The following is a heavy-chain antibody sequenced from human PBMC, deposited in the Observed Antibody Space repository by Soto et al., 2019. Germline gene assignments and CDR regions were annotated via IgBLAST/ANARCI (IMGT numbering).Heavy chain of an antibody. CDR1: GGSIGSYY. CDR2: IYYSWST. V-gene: IGHV4-59*08. Sequence: QVQLQESGPGLVKPSETLSLTCSVSGGSIGSYYWSWIRQPPGKGLEWIGYIYYSWSTNYNPSLKSRVTISVDTSNNQFSLKLSSVTAADTAVYYCARGGWRQIDYWGQGTLVTVSS. CDR3: ARGGWRQIDY. J-gene: IGHJ4*02. D-gene: IGHD3-3*01.